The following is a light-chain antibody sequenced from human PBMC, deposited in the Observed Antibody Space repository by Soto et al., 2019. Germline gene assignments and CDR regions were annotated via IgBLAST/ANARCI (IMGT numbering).Light chain of an antibody. CDR3: QTYDSSLSGLYV. Sequence: QSVLTQPPSISGAPGQRVTISCTGSSSNIGAGSDVHWYHQLPGAAPKLLIYGNTNRHSGVPDRFSGSKSGTSASLAIAGLQTEDEGDYYCQTYDSSLSGLYVFGTGTKVTVL. V-gene: IGLV1-40*01. CDR1: SSNIGAGSD. CDR2: GNT. J-gene: IGLJ1*01.